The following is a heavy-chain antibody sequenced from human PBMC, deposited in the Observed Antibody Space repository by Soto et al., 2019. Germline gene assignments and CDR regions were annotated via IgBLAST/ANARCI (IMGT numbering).Heavy chain of an antibody. V-gene: IGHV3-23*01. Sequence: GGSLRLSCAASRSTLSKYAMTWVRQGPGQGLEWVSSITGNGAGTYYADSVKGRFTISRDNSKNTLYLQLNSLRAEDTAVYYCTTDPNGDYLGAFDNWGQGTMVTVSS. CDR2: ITGNGAGT. CDR1: RSTLSKYA. D-gene: IGHD4-17*01. CDR3: TTDPNGDYLGAFDN. J-gene: IGHJ3*02.